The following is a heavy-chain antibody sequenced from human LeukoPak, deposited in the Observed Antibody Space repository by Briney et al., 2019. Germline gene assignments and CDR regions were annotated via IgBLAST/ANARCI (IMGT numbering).Heavy chain of an antibody. CDR1: GGSFSGYY. D-gene: IGHD2-2*01. V-gene: IGHV4-34*01. J-gene: IGHJ5*02. CDR2: INHSGST. Sequence: SETLSLTCAVYGGSFSGYYWSWIRQPPGKGLEWIGEINHSGSTNHNPSLKSRVTISVDTSKNQFSLKLSSVTAADTAVYYCARVYHPIVVVPAAQIAWFDPWGQGTLVTVSS. CDR3: ARVYHPIVVVPAAQIAWFDP.